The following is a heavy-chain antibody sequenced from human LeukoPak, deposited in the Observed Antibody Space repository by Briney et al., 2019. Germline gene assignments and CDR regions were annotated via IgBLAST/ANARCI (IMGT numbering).Heavy chain of an antibody. Sequence: ASVKVSCKASGCTFTSYDINWVRQATGQGLEWMGWMNPNSGNTGYAQKFQGRVTMTRNTSISTAYMELSSLRSEDTAVYYCARAHRDYYGSLYYMDVWGKGTTVTVSS. CDR1: GCTFTSYD. CDR3: ARAHRDYYGSLYYMDV. D-gene: IGHD3-10*01. J-gene: IGHJ6*03. V-gene: IGHV1-8*01. CDR2: MNPNSGNT.